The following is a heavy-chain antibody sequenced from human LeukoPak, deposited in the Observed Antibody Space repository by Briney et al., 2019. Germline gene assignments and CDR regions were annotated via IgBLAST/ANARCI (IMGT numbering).Heavy chain of an antibody. Sequence: ASVKVSCKASGYTFTDYYMHWVRQAPGQGLEWMGIINPSGGSTSYAQKFQGRVTMTRDTSISTAYMELSSLRSDDTAVYYCARVGVEGASCYDYWGQGTLVTVSS. D-gene: IGHD2-2*01. CDR2: INPSGGST. CDR3: ARVGVEGASCYDY. CDR1: GYTFTDYY. V-gene: IGHV1-46*01. J-gene: IGHJ4*02.